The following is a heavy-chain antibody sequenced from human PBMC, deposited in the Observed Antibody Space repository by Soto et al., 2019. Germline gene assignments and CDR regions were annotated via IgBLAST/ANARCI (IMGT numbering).Heavy chain of an antibody. CDR2: IYYSGST. J-gene: IGHJ6*02. V-gene: IGHV4-39*01. D-gene: IGHD6-13*01. Sequence: QLQLQESGPGLVKPSETLSLTCTVSGGSISSSSYYWGWIRQPPGKGLEWIGSIYYSGSTYYNPSLKRRVTISVDTSKNQFSLKRSSVTAADTAVYYCVRQGIAAAGTGRDYYYYGMDVWGQGTTVTVSS. CDR1: GGSISSSSYY. CDR3: VRQGIAAAGTGRDYYYYGMDV.